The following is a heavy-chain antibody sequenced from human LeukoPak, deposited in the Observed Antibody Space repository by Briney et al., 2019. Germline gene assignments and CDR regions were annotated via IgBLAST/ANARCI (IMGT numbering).Heavy chain of an antibody. CDR3: AKDLYTSRYACCFDY. J-gene: IGHJ4*02. D-gene: IGHD6-13*01. Sequence: GGSLRLSCVASGFTFSNYAMNWVRQAPGKGLEWVSGVSGGGGSTYYADSVKGRFTISRDNSKNMLYLQMNSLRAEDTTVYYCAKDLYTSRYACCFDYWGQGTLVTVSS. CDR1: GFTFSNYA. CDR2: VSGGGGST. V-gene: IGHV3-23*01.